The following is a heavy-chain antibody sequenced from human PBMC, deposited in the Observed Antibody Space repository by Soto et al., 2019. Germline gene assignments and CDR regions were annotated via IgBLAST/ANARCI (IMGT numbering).Heavy chain of an antibody. Sequence: GSLRLSCAASGFTFSSYWMSWVRQAPGKGLEWVANIKQDGSEKYYVDSVKGRFTISRDNAKNSLYLQMNSLRAEDTAVYYCARAPGIAAAGNWFDPWGQGTLVTVSS. CDR3: ARAPGIAAAGNWFDP. V-gene: IGHV3-7*03. D-gene: IGHD6-13*01. J-gene: IGHJ5*02. CDR1: GFTFSSYW. CDR2: IKQDGSEK.